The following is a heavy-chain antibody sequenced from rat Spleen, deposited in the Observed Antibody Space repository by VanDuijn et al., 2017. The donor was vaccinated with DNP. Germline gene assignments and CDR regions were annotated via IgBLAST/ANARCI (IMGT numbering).Heavy chain of an antibody. D-gene: IGHD1-5*01. CDR3: ARPEAGTTRDFDY. Sequence: EVQLVESGGGLVQPGRSLKLSCAASGFTFSNYYMAWVRQAPKKGLEWVATISTSGSRTYYPDSVKGRFTISRDNAKSSLYLQMNSLKSEDTATYYCARPEAGTTRDFDYWGQGVMVTVSS. CDR2: ISTSGSRT. CDR1: GFTFSNYY. V-gene: IGHV5-25*01. J-gene: IGHJ2*01.